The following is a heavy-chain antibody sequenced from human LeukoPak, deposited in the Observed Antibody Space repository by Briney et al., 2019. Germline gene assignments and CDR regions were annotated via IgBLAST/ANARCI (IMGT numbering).Heavy chain of an antibody. CDR1: GDSIRSYY. J-gene: IGHJ4*02. CDR3: GRWGYFDSGNYFVVDY. Sequence: PSETLSLTCIVSGDSIRSYYWNWIRQAPGKALEWIGHIHNNGDIAYNFSLKSRVTISMDTSTNQFSLKLSSVTAADTAVYYCGRWGYFDSGNYFVVDYWGQGTVVTVSS. V-gene: IGHV4-59*01. CDR2: IHNNGDI. D-gene: IGHD3-22*01.